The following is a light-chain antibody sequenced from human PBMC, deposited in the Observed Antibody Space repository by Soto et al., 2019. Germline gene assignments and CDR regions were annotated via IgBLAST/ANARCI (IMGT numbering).Light chain of an antibody. V-gene: IGKV3-15*01. Sequence: EIVMTQSPVTLSVSPGERATLSCRASQSVSSNLAWYQQKPGQAPSLLIYGAFTRATGIPARFSGTESGTEFTLTISSLQSEDFALYYCQQYNDWPLTFGQGTKVDI. J-gene: IGKJ1*01. CDR1: QSVSSN. CDR3: QQYNDWPLT. CDR2: GAF.